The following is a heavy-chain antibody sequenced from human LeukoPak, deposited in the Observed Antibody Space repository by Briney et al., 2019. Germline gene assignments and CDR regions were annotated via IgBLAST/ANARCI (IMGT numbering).Heavy chain of an antibody. V-gene: IGHV4-59*01. Sequence: SETLSLTCTVSGGSLSSYYWSWLRQPPGKGLEWIGYIYYSGSTNYNPSLKSRVAISVDTSKNQFSLKLSSVTAAGTAVYYCARGGQWLGYNWFDPWGQGTLVTVSS. CDR1: GGSLSSYY. CDR3: ARGGQWLGYNWFDP. D-gene: IGHD6-19*01. CDR2: IYYSGST. J-gene: IGHJ5*02.